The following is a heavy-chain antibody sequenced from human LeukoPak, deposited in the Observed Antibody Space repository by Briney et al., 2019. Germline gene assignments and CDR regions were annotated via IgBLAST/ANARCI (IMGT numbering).Heavy chain of an antibody. Sequence: ASVKVSCKASGYTFTGYYMHWVRQAPGQGLEWMGWINPNSGGTNYAQKFQGRVTMTRDTSISTAYMELSRLRSDDTAVYYCARDPNPTRSWYLDYWGQGTLVTVSS. CDR2: INPNSGGT. D-gene: IGHD6-13*01. CDR3: ARDPNPTRSWYLDY. V-gene: IGHV1-2*02. J-gene: IGHJ4*02. CDR1: GYTFTGYY.